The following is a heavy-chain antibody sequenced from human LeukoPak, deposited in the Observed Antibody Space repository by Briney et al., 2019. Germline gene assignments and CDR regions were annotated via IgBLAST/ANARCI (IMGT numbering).Heavy chain of an antibody. Sequence: GRSLLLSCAASGFTFSSYAMHWVRQAPGKGLEWVAVISYDGSNKYYADSVKGRFTISRDNSKNTLYLQMNSLRAENTAVYYCARDSSSWYPNSFYFDYWGQGTLVTVSA. CDR2: ISYDGSNK. J-gene: IGHJ4*02. V-gene: IGHV3-30*04. CDR1: GFTFSSYA. CDR3: ARDSSSWYPNSFYFDY. D-gene: IGHD6-13*01.